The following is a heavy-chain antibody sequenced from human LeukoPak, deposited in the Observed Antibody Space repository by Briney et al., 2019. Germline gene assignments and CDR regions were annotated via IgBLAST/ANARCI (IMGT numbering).Heavy chain of an antibody. D-gene: IGHD6-13*01. CDR1: GGXISTSSYY. V-gene: IGHV4-39*01. CDR3: ASVTAAGYYYYGMDV. J-gene: IGHJ6*02. CDR2: IYYSGST. Sequence: SETLSLTCTVSGGXISTSSYYWGWIRQPPGKGLEWIGSIYYSGSTYYNPSLKSRVTISVDTSKNQFSLKLSSVTAADTAVYYCASVTAAGYYYYGMDVWGQGITVTVSS.